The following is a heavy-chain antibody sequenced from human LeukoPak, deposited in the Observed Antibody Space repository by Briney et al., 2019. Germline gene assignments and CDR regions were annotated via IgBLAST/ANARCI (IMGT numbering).Heavy chain of an antibody. CDR2: IYSGGST. V-gene: IGHV3-53*01. D-gene: IGHD3-16*01. CDR3: ARDLGSRALGY. J-gene: IGHJ4*02. Sequence: GGSLRLSCAASGFTVSSNYMSWVRQAPGKGLEWVSVIYSGGSTYYADSVKGRFTIPRDNSKNTLYLQMNSLRAEDTAVYYCARDLGSRALGYWGQGTLVTVSS. CDR1: GFTVSSNY.